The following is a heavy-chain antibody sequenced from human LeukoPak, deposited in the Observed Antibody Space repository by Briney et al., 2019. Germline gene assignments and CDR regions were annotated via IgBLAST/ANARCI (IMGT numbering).Heavy chain of an antibody. Sequence: GGSLRLSCAASGFTFSSYGMHWVCQAPGKGLEWVAVISYDGSNKYYADSVKGRFTISRDNSKNTLYLQMNSLRAEDTAVYYCAKEADPYVAVAHYWGQGTLVTVSS. CDR1: GFTFSSYG. CDR2: ISYDGSNK. V-gene: IGHV3-30*18. CDR3: AKEADPYVAVAHY. J-gene: IGHJ4*02. D-gene: IGHD6-19*01.